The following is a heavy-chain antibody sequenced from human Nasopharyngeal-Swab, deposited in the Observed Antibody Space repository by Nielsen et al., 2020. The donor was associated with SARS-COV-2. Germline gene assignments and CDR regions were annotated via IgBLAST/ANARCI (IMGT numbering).Heavy chain of an antibody. D-gene: IGHD6-19*01. CDR3: ARCGGWDRRNDY. Sequence: WIGQPPGKGLEWIGEIYNSGSTNYNPSLKSRVTISVDKSKNQFSLKLSSVTAADTAVYYCARCGGWDRRNDYWGQGTLVTVSS. J-gene: IGHJ4*02. CDR2: IYNSGST. V-gene: IGHV4-4*02.